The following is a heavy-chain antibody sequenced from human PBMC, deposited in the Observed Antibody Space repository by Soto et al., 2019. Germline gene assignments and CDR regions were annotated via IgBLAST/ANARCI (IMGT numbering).Heavy chain of an antibody. J-gene: IGHJ5*02. CDR3: AKLSCTSSTCYFPGWFDP. D-gene: IGHD2-2*01. Sequence: LSLTCTVSGDSISGGASFWSWIRQPPGKGLEWIANVYYSGSSYYNPSLKSRLTISVDTTKNQFSLQLESMTAADTAVYYCAKLSCTSSTCYFPGWFDPWGQGTLVTVSS. V-gene: IGHV4-31*03. CDR2: VYYSGSS. CDR1: GDSISGGASF.